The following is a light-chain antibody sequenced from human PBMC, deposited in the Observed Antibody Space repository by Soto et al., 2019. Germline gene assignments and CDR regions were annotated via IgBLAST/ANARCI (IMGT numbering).Light chain of an antibody. CDR3: YAYGNSPLLT. Sequence: EIVLTQSPGTLSLSPGERATLSCRASQSVRSSYVAWYQQKPGQAPRLLVYGASTSATGIPDRFSATGSGRDFTLTIKIVEHLDFAVYFRYAYGNSPLLTFGQGTKLEI. CDR1: QSVRSSY. J-gene: IGKJ2*01. CDR2: GAS. V-gene: IGKV3-20*01.